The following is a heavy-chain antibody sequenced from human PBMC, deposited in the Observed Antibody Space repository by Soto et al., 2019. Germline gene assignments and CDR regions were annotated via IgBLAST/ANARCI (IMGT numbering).Heavy chain of an antibody. CDR3: AASTFQYGVSGYFHLDY. J-gene: IGHJ4*02. CDR2: IIPMYDSA. Sequence: GASVKVSCKTSGDTFSNFAISWVRQAPGQGLEWMGGIIPMYDSASYAQKSQGRVTITADKFTGTAYMELSSLRSEDTAIYFCAASTFQYGVSGYFHLDYWGQGTRSPSPQ. D-gene: IGHD3-3*01. V-gene: IGHV1-69*06. CDR1: GDTFSNFA.